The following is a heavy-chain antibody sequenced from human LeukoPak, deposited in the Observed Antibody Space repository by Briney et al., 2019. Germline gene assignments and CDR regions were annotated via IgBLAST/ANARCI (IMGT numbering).Heavy chain of an antibody. J-gene: IGHJ4*02. CDR3: AKDRRGYSYGLFDY. CDR2: ISWNSGSI. CDR1: GFTFDDSA. D-gene: IGHD5-18*01. Sequence: GGSLRLSCAASGFTFDDSAMHWVRQAPGKGLEWVSGISWNSGSIGYADSVKGRFTISRDNAKNSLYLQMNSLRAEDTALYYCAKDRRGYSYGLFDYWGQGTLVTVSS. V-gene: IGHV3-9*01.